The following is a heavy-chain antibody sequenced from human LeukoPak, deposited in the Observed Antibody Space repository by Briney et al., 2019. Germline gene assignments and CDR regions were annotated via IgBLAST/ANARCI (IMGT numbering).Heavy chain of an antibody. CDR2: INPNSGGT. CDR3: ARGSTLTTVTPRGLYYYMDV. V-gene: IGHV1-2*02. CDR1: GYTFTGYY. D-gene: IGHD4-17*01. Sequence: ASVKVSCKASGYTFTGYYMHWVRQAPGQGLEWMGWINPNSGGTNYAQKFQGRVTMTRDTSISTAYMELSRLRSDDTAVYYCARGSTLTTVTPRGLYYYMDVWGKGTTVTVSS. J-gene: IGHJ6*03.